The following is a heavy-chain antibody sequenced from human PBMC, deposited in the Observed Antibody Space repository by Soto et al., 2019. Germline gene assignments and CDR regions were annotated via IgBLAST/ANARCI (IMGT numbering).Heavy chain of an antibody. CDR1: GFTVSSYW. D-gene: IGHD3-10*01. CDR3: ARDGGYGSGSFYYYSYGMDV. Sequence: GGSLRLSCAASGFTVSSYWMSWVRQAPGKGLEWVANIKQDGSEKYYLDSVRGRFPISRDNAKNSLYLQLNSLRAEDTAVYYCARDGGYGSGSFYYYSYGMDVWGQGTTVTVSS. CDR2: IKQDGSEK. V-gene: IGHV3-7*01. J-gene: IGHJ6*02.